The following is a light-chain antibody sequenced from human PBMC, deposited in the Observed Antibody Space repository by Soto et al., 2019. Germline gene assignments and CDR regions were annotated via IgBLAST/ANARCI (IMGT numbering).Light chain of an antibody. Sequence: DVQLTQSPSFLSASVGDRVTMTCRASQDISSYLAWYQQKPGKAPELLIYAASTLQSGVPSRFSGSGSGTEFTLTISSLQPEDFATYYCQQLNSYLSITFGQGTRLEIK. CDR2: AAS. V-gene: IGKV1-9*01. J-gene: IGKJ5*01. CDR3: QQLNSYLSIT. CDR1: QDISSY.